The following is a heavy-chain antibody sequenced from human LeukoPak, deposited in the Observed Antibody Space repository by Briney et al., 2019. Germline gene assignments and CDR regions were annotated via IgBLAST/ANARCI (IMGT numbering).Heavy chain of an antibody. CDR3: ARGKGYFDY. Sequence: SETLSLTCTVSRDSISGYYWSWIRQPPGKELEWIGYIYYSGSTNYNPSLKSRVTISADASENRFSLKLSSVTAADTAVYYCARGKGYFDYWGQGTLVTVSS. CDR2: IYYSGST. CDR1: RDSISGYY. V-gene: IGHV4-59*01. J-gene: IGHJ4*02.